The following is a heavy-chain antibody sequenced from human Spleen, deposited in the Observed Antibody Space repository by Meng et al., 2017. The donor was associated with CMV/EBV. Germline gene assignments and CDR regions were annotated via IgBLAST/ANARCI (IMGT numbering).Heavy chain of an antibody. CDR3: ARGAMIFGVVNWGFDY. J-gene: IGHJ4*02. Sequence: ESLKISCAASGFSFSSYSMNWVRQAPGKGLEWVSFISDTSSYKYYADSVKGQFTISRDNAKNSLYLQMNSLRAEDTAVYYCARGAMIFGVVNWGFDYWGQGTLVTVSS. CDR2: ISDTSSYK. V-gene: IGHV3-21*01. D-gene: IGHD3/OR15-3a*01. CDR1: GFSFSSYS.